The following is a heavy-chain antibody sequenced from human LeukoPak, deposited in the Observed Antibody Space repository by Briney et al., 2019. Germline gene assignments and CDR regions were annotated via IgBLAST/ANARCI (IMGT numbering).Heavy chain of an antibody. V-gene: IGHV1-46*01. CDR1: ENTFTNYY. Sequence: ASVKVSCKASENTFTNYYMHWVRQAPGQGLEWLGLINPNGGRTAYAQNFQGRVTMTRDTSTTTLYLGLSSLRSDDTAVYYCASDMNTRVTPISYAFDLWGQGTMVTVSS. CDR2: INPNGGRT. J-gene: IGHJ3*01. D-gene: IGHD4-23*01. CDR3: ASDMNTRVTPISYAFDL.